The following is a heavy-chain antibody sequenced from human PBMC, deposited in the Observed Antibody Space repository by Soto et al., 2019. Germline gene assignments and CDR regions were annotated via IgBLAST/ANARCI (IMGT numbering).Heavy chain of an antibody. CDR3: ARTMGGIAAAGNDY. CDR1: GYTFSTYD. CDR2: MNPNSGNT. D-gene: IGHD6-13*01. V-gene: IGHV1-8*01. Sequence: QVQLVQSGAEVKKPGASVKVSCKASGYTFSTYDIDWVRLATGQGLEWMGSMNPNSGNTEYAQKFQGRVTMTRDTSISTAHMELSSLRSEDTAIYYCARTMGGIAAAGNDYWGQGTLVTVSS. J-gene: IGHJ4*02.